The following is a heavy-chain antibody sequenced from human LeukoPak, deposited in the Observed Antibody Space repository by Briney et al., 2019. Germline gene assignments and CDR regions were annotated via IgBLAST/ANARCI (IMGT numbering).Heavy chain of an antibody. J-gene: IGHJ6*02. V-gene: IGHV2-70*11. CDR3: ARNRGYSGYGMDV. CDR1: GFSLSSSGMC. CDR2: IDWDDDK. Sequence: SGPALVKPTQTLTLTCTFSGFSLSSSGMCVSWIRQPTGKALEWLARIDWDDDKHYTTSLKTRLTISKDTSKNQVVLTMTSMDPVDTATYYCARNRGYSGYGMDVWGQGTTVTVSS. D-gene: IGHD5-12*01.